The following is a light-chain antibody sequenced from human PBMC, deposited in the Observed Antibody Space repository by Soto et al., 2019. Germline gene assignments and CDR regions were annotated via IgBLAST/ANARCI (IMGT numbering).Light chain of an antibody. V-gene: IGLV1-51*01. CDR1: NSNIGNNY. Sequence: QSVLTQPPSVSAAPGQKVTISCSGSNSNIGNNYVSWYQQVPGTAPKLLIYDNNKRPSGIPDRFSGSKSGTSATLGITGLQTGDEADYYCATWDNSLSAGVLGGGTKVTVL. CDR2: DNN. J-gene: IGLJ2*01. CDR3: ATWDNSLSAGV.